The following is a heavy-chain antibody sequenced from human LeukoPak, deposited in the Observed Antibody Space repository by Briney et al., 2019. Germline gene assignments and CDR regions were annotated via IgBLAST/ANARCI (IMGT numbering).Heavy chain of an antibody. CDR2: INHSGST. D-gene: IGHD2-15*01. J-gene: IGHJ4*02. CDR1: GFTFTDYY. CDR3: ARGNSGGSCYHDY. V-gene: IGHV4-34*01. Sequence: GSLRLSCAASGFTFTDYYMTWIRQAPGKGLEWIGEINHSGSTNYNPSLKSRVTISVDTSKNQFSLKLSSVTAADTAVYYCARGNSGGSCYHDYWGQGTLVTVSS.